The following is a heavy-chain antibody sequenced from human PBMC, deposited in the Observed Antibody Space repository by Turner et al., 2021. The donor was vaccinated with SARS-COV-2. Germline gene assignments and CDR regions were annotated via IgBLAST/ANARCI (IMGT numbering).Heavy chain of an antibody. V-gene: IGHV1-24*01. J-gene: IGHJ4*02. D-gene: IGHD4-17*01. CDR3: ATDHDYSDYYYFEN. CDR1: GLSLIILS. CDR2: INSIDGET. Sequence: QVQLVQSGAEVKKPGSSVKVPRQVSGLSLIILSMHWVRQAPGKGLEWMGGINSIDGETIYAQKFLGRVTMTENTSTDTAYMELSSLGPEDTAVYYCATDHDYSDYYYFENWGQGTLVTVSS.